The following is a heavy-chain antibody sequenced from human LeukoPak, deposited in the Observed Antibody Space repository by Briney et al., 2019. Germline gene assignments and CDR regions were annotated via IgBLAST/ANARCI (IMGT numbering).Heavy chain of an antibody. CDR1: GFIFSSFR. D-gene: IGHD3-22*01. Sequence: PGGSLRLSCAASGFIFSSFRMNWVRQAPGKGLECVSSISSSGSLIYYADSMKGRFTVSRDNAKNSLFLQLNSLTAEDTAVYYRARNYYDSSGYYYAFDYWGQGTLVTVSS. V-gene: IGHV3-21*01. CDR3: ARNYYDSSGYYYAFDY. CDR2: ISSSGSLI. J-gene: IGHJ4*02.